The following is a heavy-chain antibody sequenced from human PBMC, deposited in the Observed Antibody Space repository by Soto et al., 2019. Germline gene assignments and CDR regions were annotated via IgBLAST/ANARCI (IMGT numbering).Heavy chain of an antibody. J-gene: IGHJ5*02. CDR1: GGNFTSYA. CDR3: AKASGRSWYNWFDP. D-gene: IGHD6-13*01. V-gene: IGHV1-69*01. Sequence: QVQLVQSGAEVKKPGSSVKVSCKASGGNFTSYAISWVRQAPGQGLEFMGGIVPLFGTTNYAHKFLGRVTVTADESTSTVYMEMSSLRSEDTAVYYCAKASGRSWYNWFDPWGQGTLVTVST. CDR2: IVPLFGTT.